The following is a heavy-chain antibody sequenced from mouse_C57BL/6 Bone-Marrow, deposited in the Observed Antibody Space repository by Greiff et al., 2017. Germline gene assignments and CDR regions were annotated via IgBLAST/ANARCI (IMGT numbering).Heavy chain of an antibody. J-gene: IGHJ2*01. V-gene: IGHV1-26*01. Sequence: EVQLQQSGPELVKPGASVKISCKASGYTFTDYYMNWVKQSHGKSLEWIGDINPNNGGTSYNQKFKGKATLTVDKSSSTAYMELRSLTSEDSAVYYCAREVRLLGDYWGQGTTLTVSS. CDR1: GYTFTDYY. CDR2: INPNNGGT. D-gene: IGHD4-1*01. CDR3: AREVRLLGDY.